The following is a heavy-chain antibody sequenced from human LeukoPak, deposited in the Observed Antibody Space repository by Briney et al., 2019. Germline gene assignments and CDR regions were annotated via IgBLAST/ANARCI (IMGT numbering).Heavy chain of an antibody. CDR3: ARNSVVPAENWFDP. CDR1: GGSISSGSYY. D-gene: IGHD2-2*01. CDR2: IYTSGST. J-gene: IGHJ5*02. V-gene: IGHV4-61*02. Sequence: SETLSLTCTVSGGSISSGSYYWSWIRQPAGKGLEWIGRIYTSGSTNYNPSLKSRVTISVDTSKNQFSLKLSSVTAADTAVYYCARNSVVPAENWFDPWGQGTLVTVSS.